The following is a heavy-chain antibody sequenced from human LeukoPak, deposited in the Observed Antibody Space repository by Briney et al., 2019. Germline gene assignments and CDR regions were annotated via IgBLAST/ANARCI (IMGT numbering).Heavy chain of an antibody. J-gene: IGHJ4*02. V-gene: IGHV4-61*02. CDR1: GGSISGGSYY. Sequence: PSETLSLTCSVSGGSISGGSYYWSWIRQPAGKGLEWIGRIYTSGSTNYNPSLKSRVTMSFGASNNQFSLRLSSVTAADTAVYYCARVTTGGYYNYWGQGTLVTVSS. CDR2: IYTSGST. CDR3: ARVTTGGYYNY. D-gene: IGHD3-22*01.